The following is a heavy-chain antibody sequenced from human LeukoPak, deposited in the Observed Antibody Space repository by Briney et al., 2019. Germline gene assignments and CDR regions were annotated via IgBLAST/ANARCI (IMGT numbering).Heavy chain of an antibody. CDR3: GRDQDYYGSGSYGPDY. Sequence: PSETLSLTCTVSGDSISSNTYYWGWIRQPPGKGLEGIGNIYYTGSTYYNPSLKGRVTISADTSKNQLSLKLSSVTAADTAVYYCGRDQDYYGSGSYGPDYWGQGTLVTVSS. CDR1: GDSISSNTYY. J-gene: IGHJ4*02. CDR2: IYYTGST. D-gene: IGHD3-10*01. V-gene: IGHV4-39*02.